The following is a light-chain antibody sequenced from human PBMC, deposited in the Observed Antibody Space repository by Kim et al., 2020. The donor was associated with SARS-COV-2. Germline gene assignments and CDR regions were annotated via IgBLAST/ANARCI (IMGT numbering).Light chain of an antibody. CDR2: LSSDGSH. J-gene: IGLJ2*01. V-gene: IGLV4-69*01. CDR3: QTWGTGTVV. CDR1: SGHSTYA. Sequence: QLVLTQSPSASASLGASVKLTCTLSSGHSTYAIAWHQQQPEKGPRYLMKLSSDGSHSKGDGIPDRFSGSSSGAERDLTISSLQSEDEADYYCQTWGTGTVVFGGGTKVTVL.